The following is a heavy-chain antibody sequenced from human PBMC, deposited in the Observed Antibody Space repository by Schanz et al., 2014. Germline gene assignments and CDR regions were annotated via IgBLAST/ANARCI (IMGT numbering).Heavy chain of an antibody. D-gene: IGHD4-17*01. J-gene: IGHJ4*02. V-gene: IGHV1-69*02. CDR1: GGTFNSYT. CDR2: IIPILGIA. CDR3: ARGYGDSRTDV. Sequence: QLQLVQSGAEVKKPGSSMKVSCKASGGTFNSYTINWVRQAPGQGLEWMGRIIPILGIANYAQKFQGRVTITADRSTSTACMELSSLRAEDTAVYYCARGYGDSRTDVWGQGTLVTVSS.